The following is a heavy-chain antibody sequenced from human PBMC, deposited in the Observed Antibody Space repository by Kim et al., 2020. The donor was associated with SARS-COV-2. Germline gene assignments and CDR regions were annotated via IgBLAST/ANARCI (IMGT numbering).Heavy chain of an antibody. J-gene: IGHJ4*02. CDR2: IFYSGSTSYNPSL. CDR1: GGSINSYY. D-gene: IGHD4-4*01. CDR3: AGYHYDYSHGLHLHY. Sequence: SETLSLTCTVSGGSINSYYWSWIRQPPGKGLEWIGYIFYSGSTSYNPSLNYNPSLKNRVTISIDTSENQFSLRLGSVTAADTAVYYCAGYHYDYSHGLHLHYWGQRTLVTVSS. V-gene: IGHV4-59*03.